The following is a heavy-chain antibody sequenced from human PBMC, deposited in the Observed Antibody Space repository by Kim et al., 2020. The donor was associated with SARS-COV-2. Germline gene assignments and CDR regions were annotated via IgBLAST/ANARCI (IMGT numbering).Heavy chain of an antibody. D-gene: IGHD2-15*01. Sequence: GGSLRLSCAASGFTFSSYGMHWVRQAPGKGLEWVAVISYDGSNKYYADSVKGRFTISRDNSKNTLYLQMNSLRAEDTAVYYCAKDFAPGWGSVVRHSLQHWGQGTLVTVSS. CDR2: ISYDGSNK. CDR1: GFTFSSYG. V-gene: IGHV3-30*18. J-gene: IGHJ1*01. CDR3: AKDFAPGWGSVVRHSLQH.